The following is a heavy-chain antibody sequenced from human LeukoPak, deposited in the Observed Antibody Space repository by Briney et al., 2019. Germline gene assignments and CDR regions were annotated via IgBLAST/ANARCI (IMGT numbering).Heavy chain of an antibody. Sequence: GGSLRLSCAASGFTFSHYWMTWVRQAPGKGLEWVAQINQDGSEEYYMDSVKARFTISRDNARNSVFLQMNSLRAEDTAVYYCVRDGGVSGYDLLDYWGQGTLVTVSS. CDR3: VRDGGVSGYDLLDY. CDR1: GFTFSHYW. J-gene: IGHJ4*02. D-gene: IGHD5-12*01. V-gene: IGHV3-7*01. CDR2: INQDGSEE.